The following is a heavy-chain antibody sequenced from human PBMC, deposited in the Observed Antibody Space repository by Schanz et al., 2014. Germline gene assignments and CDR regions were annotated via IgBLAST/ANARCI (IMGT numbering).Heavy chain of an antibody. D-gene: IGHD1-26*01. V-gene: IGHV3-23*01. CDR2: LSEGGGGT. Sequence: EVQLLESGGGLVEPGGSLRLSCAASGFTLSNYAMSWVRQAPGKGLEWVSALSEGGGGTHYADSVRGRFTISRDNTKNSLFLQLNSLRADDTAVYYCARNRGSGGQNWYFDLWGRGTLVTVSS. CDR3: ARNRGSGGQNWYFDL. J-gene: IGHJ2*01. CDR1: GFTLSNYA.